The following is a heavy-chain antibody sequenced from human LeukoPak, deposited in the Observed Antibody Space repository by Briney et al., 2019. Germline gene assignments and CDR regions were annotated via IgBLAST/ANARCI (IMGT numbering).Heavy chain of an antibody. CDR3: ARGNKQWLYERRNWFDP. CDR2: IYYTGST. J-gene: IGHJ5*02. D-gene: IGHD6-19*01. V-gene: IGHV4-39*07. CDR1: GGSISTISYY. Sequence: PSETLSLTCTVSGGSISTISYYWGWIRQPPGKGLEWIGSIYYTGSTYYNPSLKSRVTISVDTSKNQFSLKLSSVTAADTAVYYCARGNKQWLYERRNWFDPWGQGTLVTVSS.